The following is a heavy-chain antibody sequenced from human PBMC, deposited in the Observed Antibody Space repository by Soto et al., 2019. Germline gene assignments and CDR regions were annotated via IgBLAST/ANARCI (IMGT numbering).Heavy chain of an antibody. CDR2: INHSGST. D-gene: IGHD4-4*01. CDR1: GGSFSGYY. Sequence: PSETLSLTCAVYGGSFSGYYWSWIRQPPGKGLEWIGEINHSGSTNYNPSLKSRVTISVDTSKNQFSLKLSSVTAADTAVYYCASGYSNFYYYYGMDVWGQGTTVTVSS. V-gene: IGHV4-34*01. J-gene: IGHJ6*02. CDR3: ASGYSNFYYYYGMDV.